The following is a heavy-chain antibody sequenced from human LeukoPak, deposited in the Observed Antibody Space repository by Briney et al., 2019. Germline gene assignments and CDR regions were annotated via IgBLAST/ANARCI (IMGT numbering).Heavy chain of an antibody. CDR1: GFTFSDYY. D-gene: IGHD6-6*01. Sequence: GGSLRLSCAASGFTFSDYYMSWIRQPPGKGLEWVANIKQDGSAKYYVDSVKGRFTISRDNAKNSLYLQMDSLRVEDAAVYYCARDGPDSSSSDFDYWGQGTLVTVSS. CDR3: ARDGPDSSSSDFDY. CDR2: IKQDGSAK. J-gene: IGHJ4*02. V-gene: IGHV3-7*01.